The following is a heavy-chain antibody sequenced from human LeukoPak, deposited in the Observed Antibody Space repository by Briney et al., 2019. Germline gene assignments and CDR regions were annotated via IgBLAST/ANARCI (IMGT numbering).Heavy chain of an antibody. CDR2: IYYSGST. CDR3: ARHSTPWIVATIGNYFDY. Sequence: SETLSLTCTVHGGSISSSSYYWGWFSQPPGKGLEWLGRIYYSGSTYYNPSLKNRVTISVDTTKDQFSLKLSSVTAADTSVYYCARHSTPWIVATIGNYFDYWGQGTLVIVSS. D-gene: IGHD5-12*01. J-gene: IGHJ4*02. V-gene: IGHV4-39*01. CDR1: GGSISSSSYY.